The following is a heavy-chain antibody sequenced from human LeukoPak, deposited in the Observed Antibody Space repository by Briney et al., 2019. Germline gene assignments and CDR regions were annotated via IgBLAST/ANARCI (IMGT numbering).Heavy chain of an antibody. V-gene: IGHV4-30-4*08. CDR2: IYYSGST. Sequence: SETLSLTCTVSGGSISSGDYSWSWIRQPPGKGLEWIGYIYYSGSTYYNPSLKSRVTISVDTSKNQFSLKLSSVTAADTAVYYCARVVPAAVYYFDYWGQGTLVTVSS. J-gene: IGHJ4*02. D-gene: IGHD2-2*01. CDR3: ARVVPAAVYYFDY. CDR1: GGSISSGDYS.